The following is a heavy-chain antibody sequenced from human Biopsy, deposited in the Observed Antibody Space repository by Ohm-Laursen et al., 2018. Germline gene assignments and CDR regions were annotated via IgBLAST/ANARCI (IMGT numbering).Heavy chain of an antibody. CDR2: ISGYNGNT. V-gene: IGHV1-18*01. J-gene: IGHJ3*02. Sequence: SSVKVSCNASGYSFTSYGISWVRQAPGEGLEWMGRISGYNGNTNYAQKFQGRVTMTADTSASTAYMELRSLRSDDTAVYYCARGSYYSSGSYDNRADAFDTWGQGTRVTVSS. D-gene: IGHD3-10*01. CDR3: ARGSYYSSGSYDNRADAFDT. CDR1: GYSFTSYG.